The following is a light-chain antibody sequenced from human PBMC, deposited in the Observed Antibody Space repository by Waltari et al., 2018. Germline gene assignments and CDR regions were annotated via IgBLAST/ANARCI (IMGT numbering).Light chain of an antibody. V-gene: IGKV3-20*01. CDR3: QQYGNSLWT. Sequence: VLTQSPTTLSLSPGDRATLSCRASQGVSDNYLAWYQQRPGQAPRLLIFDASSRASGIPDRFSAGGSGTDFTLTIRGLEPEDSAVYYCQQYGNSLWTFGQGTRVEI. CDR2: DAS. J-gene: IGKJ1*01. CDR1: QGVSDNY.